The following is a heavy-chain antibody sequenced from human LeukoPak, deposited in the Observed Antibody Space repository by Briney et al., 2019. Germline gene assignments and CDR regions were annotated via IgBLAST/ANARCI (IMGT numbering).Heavy chain of an antibody. J-gene: IGHJ4*02. CDR1: GITFSNSA. CDR2: ITKSGDQT. Sequence: GGSLRLSCVPSGITFSNSALSWVRQAPGKGLEWVSSITKSGDQTHYADSVRGLFTISRDIFKNTLYLQMNILRAEDTAVYYCARSDHYDSNGYYDYWGQGTLVTVSS. V-gene: IGHV3-23*01. CDR3: ARSDHYDSNGYYDY. D-gene: IGHD3-22*01.